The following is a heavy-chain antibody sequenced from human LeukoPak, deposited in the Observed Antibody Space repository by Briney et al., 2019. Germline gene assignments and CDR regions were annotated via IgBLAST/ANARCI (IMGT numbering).Heavy chain of an antibody. CDR2: TRNRANSYTT. Sequence: GSLRLSCAASGFTFNDHYMDWVRQAPGKGLEWVGRTRNRANSYTTEYAASVKGRFTISRDDSKNSLYLQMSSLKTEDTAVYYCARSGTVFSNYFDYWGQGTLVTVSS. CDR1: GFTFNDHY. CDR3: ARSGTVFSNYFDY. V-gene: IGHV3-72*01. D-gene: IGHD1-7*01. J-gene: IGHJ4*02.